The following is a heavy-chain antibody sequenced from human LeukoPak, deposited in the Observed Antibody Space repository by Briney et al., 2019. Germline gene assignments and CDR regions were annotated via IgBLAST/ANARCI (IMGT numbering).Heavy chain of an antibody. J-gene: IGHJ4*02. Sequence: PGGSLRLSCAASGFTFSSYWIHWVRQVPGKGLVWVSHINGDGSSATYADSVKGRLTISRDNAKNTVYLQMNSLRAEDTAVYYCARGGVGCFDYWGQGALVTVSS. CDR1: GFTFSSYW. CDR2: INGDGSSA. V-gene: IGHV3-74*01. CDR3: ARGGVGCFDY. D-gene: IGHD6-19*01.